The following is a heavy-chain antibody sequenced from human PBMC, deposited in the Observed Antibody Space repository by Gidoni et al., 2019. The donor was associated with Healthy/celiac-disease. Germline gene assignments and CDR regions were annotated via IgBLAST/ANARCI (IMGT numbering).Heavy chain of an antibody. CDR3: ARGWYSRTYYFDY. Sequence: EVQLVESGGGLVQPGGSMRLSCAASGFPFSSYWMSWVRQAPGKGLEWVANIKQDGSEKYYVDSVKGRFTISRDNAKNSLYLQMNSLRAEDTAVYYCARGWYSRTYYFDYWGQGTLVTVSS. D-gene: IGHD6-13*01. J-gene: IGHJ4*02. V-gene: IGHV3-7*01. CDR2: IKQDGSEK. CDR1: GFPFSSYW.